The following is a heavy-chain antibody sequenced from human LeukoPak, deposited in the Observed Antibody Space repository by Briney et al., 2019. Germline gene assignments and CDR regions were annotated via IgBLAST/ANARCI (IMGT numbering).Heavy chain of an antibody. J-gene: IGHJ5*02. V-gene: IGHV3-30-3*01. CDR1: GFTFSSYA. CDR3: ARDSLEWLLGTPGP. Sequence: PGGSLRLSCAASGFTFSSYAMHWVRQAPGKGLEWVAVISYDGSNKYYADSVKGRFTISRDNSKNTLYLQMNSLRAEDTAVYYCARDSLEWLLGTPGPWGQGTLVTVSS. D-gene: IGHD3-3*01. CDR2: ISYDGSNK.